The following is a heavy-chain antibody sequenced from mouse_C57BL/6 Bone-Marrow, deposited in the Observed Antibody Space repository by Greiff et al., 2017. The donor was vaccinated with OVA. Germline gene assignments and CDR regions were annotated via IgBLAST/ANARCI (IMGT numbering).Heavy chain of an antibody. D-gene: IGHD1-1*01. CDR3: AKKRYYGSRGYAMDY. CDR2: IWRGGST. V-gene: IGHV2-5*01. J-gene: IGHJ4*01. CDR1: GFSLTSYG. Sequence: VQLQQSGPGLVQPSQSLSITCTVSGFSLTSYGVHWVRQSPGKGLEWLGVIWRGGSTDYNAAFMSRLSITKDNSKSQVFFKMNSLQADDTAIYYCAKKRYYGSRGYAMDYWGQGTSVTVSS.